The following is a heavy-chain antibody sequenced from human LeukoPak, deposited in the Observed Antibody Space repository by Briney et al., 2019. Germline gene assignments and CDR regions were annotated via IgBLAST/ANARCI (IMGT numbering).Heavy chain of an antibody. J-gene: IGHJ4*02. CDR2: IRYDGSNK. D-gene: IGHD2-21*02. CDR1: GFTFSSYG. CDR3: ARGPAPTYCGGDCYLFDY. Sequence: PGGSLRLSCAASGFTFSSYGMHWVRQAPGKGLEWVAFIRYDGSNKYYADSVKGRFTISRDNSKNTLYLQMNSLRAEDTAVYYCARGPAPTYCGGDCYLFDYWGQGTLVTVSS. V-gene: IGHV3-30*02.